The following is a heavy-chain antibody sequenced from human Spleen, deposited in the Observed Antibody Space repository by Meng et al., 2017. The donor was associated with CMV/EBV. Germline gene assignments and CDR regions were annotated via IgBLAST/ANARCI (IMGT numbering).Heavy chain of an antibody. D-gene: IGHD3-10*01. CDR3: TRTIHYGPFDF. V-gene: IGHV3-74*03. CDR2: INNDGSST. Sequence: GESLKISCAASGFTFSSYWMHWVRQAPGKGLVWVSRINNDGSSTMYADSVKGRFTISRDNAKNTLYLQMNSLRAEDTAIYYCTRTIHYGPFDFWGQGTLVTVSS. CDR1: GFTFSSYW. J-gene: IGHJ4*02.